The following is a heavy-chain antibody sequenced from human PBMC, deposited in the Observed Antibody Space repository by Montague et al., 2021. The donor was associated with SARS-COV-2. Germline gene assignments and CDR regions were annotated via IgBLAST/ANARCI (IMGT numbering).Heavy chain of an antibody. J-gene: IGHJ4*02. D-gene: IGHD4-23*01. CDR1: GGSFNGYY. CDR3: ARGHKGVAMTGVVMIGAEYYFDS. Sequence: SETLSLTCAVYGGSFNGYYWCWIRKPPGKGLGWIGEINHGGITNYSPSLKSRVTISADTSKNQFSLKLKSVTAADTAHYFCARGHKGVAMTGVVMIGAEYYFDSWGQGTPVTVSS. V-gene: IGHV4-34*01. CDR2: INHGGIT.